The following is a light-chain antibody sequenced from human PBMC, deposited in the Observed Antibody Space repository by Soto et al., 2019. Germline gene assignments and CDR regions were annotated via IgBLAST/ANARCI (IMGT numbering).Light chain of an antibody. J-gene: IGKJ1*01. CDR2: AAS. CDR3: QQYYSYPRT. Sequence: AIRMTQSPSSFSASTGDRVTITCRASQGISSHLAWYQQKPGKAPKLLIYAASTLQSGVPSRFSGSGSGTDFTLTISCLQSEDFATYYCQQYYSYPRTFGQGTKGEIK. CDR1: QGISSH. V-gene: IGKV1-8*01.